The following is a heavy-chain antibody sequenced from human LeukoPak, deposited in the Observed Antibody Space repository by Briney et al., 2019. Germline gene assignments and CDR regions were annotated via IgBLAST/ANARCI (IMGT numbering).Heavy chain of an antibody. J-gene: IGHJ3*02. CDR3: ARGDTLSDLNAFDI. D-gene: IGHD2/OR15-2a*01. Sequence: PGGSLRLSCAASGFTCSSYTMNWVRQAPGKGLEWLSYITVSSTTYYIDSVQGRFTISRDNVKNSLYLQMNSLRDEDTAVYYCARGDTLSDLNAFDIWGQGTMVTVSS. CDR1: GFTCSSYT. CDR2: ITVSSTT. V-gene: IGHV3-48*02.